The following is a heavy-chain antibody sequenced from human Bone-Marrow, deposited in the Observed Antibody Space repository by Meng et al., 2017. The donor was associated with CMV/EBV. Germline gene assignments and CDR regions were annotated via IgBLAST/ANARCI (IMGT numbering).Heavy chain of an antibody. CDR2: ISPILGKA. Sequence: SVKVSCKASGCTFSSYTISWVRQAPGQGLEWMGRISPILGKANYAQKLQGRVTITADKSTSTAYMELSSLRSEDTAVYYCATLSPSPYCGGVCYTNYYYYGMDVWGQGTTVTVSS. CDR1: GCTFSSYT. J-gene: IGHJ6*02. D-gene: IGHD2-21*01. V-gene: IGHV1-69*02. CDR3: ATLSPSPYCGGVCYTNYYYYGMDV.